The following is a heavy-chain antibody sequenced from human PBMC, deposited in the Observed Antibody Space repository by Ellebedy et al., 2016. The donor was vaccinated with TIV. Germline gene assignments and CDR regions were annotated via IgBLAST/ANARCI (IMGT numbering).Heavy chain of an antibody. D-gene: IGHD3-10*01. CDR3: SRGDGVTMVREIIPFDY. V-gene: IGHV3-49*04. CDR2: IRSKAYGGTT. CDR1: GFTFGDYG. J-gene: IGHJ4*02. Sequence: GESLKISCTASGFTFGDYGMSWVRQAPGKGLEWVGFIRSKAYGGTTDYAASVKDRFTFSREDSKSIAYLQMNSLKTEDTAVYYCSRGDGVTMVREIIPFDYWGQGTLVTVSS.